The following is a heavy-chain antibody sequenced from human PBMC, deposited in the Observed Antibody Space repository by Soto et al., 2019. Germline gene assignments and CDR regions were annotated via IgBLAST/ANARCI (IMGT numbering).Heavy chain of an antibody. CDR1: GDSVSSNSAT. Sequence: PSQTLSLTCAISGDSVSSNSATWNLIRQSPSRGLEWLGRTYYMSKWYYDYAVSVKSRITINPVTSKNQFSLQLNSVTPEDTAVYYCARDPVTAADYFDYWGPGTLVTVSS. J-gene: IGHJ4*02. CDR2: TYYMSKWYY. V-gene: IGHV6-1*01. CDR3: ARDPVTAADYFDY. D-gene: IGHD6-13*01.